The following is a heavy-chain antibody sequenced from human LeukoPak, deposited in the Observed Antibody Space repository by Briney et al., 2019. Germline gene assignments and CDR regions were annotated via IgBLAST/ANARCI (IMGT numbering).Heavy chain of an antibody. CDR2: IGHTGSIT. V-gene: IGHV3-48*04. CDR1: GFTFSSYG. CDR3: VRDGAVVTSGSYPWRYFQY. Sequence: HPGGSLRLSCAASGFTFSSYGMHWVRQAPGKGLEWVSYIGHTGSITDYADSVKGRFTISRDNAKNSLYLQMNTLRAEDTAVYYCVRDGAVVTSGSYPWRYFQYWGQGTLVTVSS. J-gene: IGHJ1*01. D-gene: IGHD3-10*01.